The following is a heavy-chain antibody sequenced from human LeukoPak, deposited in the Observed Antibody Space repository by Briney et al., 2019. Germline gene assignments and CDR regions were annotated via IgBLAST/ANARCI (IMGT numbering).Heavy chain of an antibody. CDR3: ARDYYGSGNYFGY. Sequence: SETLSLTCAVYGGSFSGYYWSWIRQPAGKGLEWIGRIYTSGSTNCNPSLKSRVTISVDTSKNQFSLKLSSVTAADTAVYYCARDYYGSGNYFGYWGQGTLVTVSS. CDR2: IYTSGST. D-gene: IGHD3-10*01. CDR1: GGSFSGYY. J-gene: IGHJ4*02. V-gene: IGHV4-4*07.